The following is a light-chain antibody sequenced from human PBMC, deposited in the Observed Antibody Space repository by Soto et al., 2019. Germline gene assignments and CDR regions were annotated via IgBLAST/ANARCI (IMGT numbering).Light chain of an antibody. V-gene: IGLV2-14*01. CDR1: SSDVGGYDS. CDR3: SSYSSSSTVGV. J-gene: IGLJ2*01. CDR2: EVS. Sequence: QSVLTQPASVSGSPGQSITISCTGTSSDVGGYDSVSWYQQHPGKAPKLMIYEVSNRPSGVSSRFSGSKSGNTASLTISGLQAEDEAHYYCSSYSSSSTVGVFGGGTKLTVL.